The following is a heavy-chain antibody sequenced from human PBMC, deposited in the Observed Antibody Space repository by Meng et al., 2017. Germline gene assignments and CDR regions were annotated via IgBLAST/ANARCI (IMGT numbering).Heavy chain of an antibody. CDR1: GGSFSGCA. CDR3: ARRGIAARPFYY. D-gene: IGHD6-6*01. V-gene: IGHV4-34*01. Sequence: QGQRKRGGARRLGPDEPLSVNCAVHGGSFSGCAWSGTCKPTGEGLEWIGEINHSGSTNHNPSLKSRVTISVDTSKNQFTLKLSSVTAADTAVYYCARRGIAARPFYYWGQGTLVTVSS. CDR2: INHSGST. J-gene: IGHJ4*02.